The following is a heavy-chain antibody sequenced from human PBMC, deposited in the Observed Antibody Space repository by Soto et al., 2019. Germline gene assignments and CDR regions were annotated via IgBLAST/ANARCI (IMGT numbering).Heavy chain of an antibody. J-gene: IGHJ4*02. V-gene: IGHV3-72*01. Sequence: EVQLVESGGGLVQPGGSLRLSCAASGFTFSYHYMDWVRQAPGKGLEWVGRSRNQANSISTEYAASVKGTFTISRDESKNSLYLQMNSLKTEETAVYYCARFSGSYTRGLDYWGQGTLVTVSS. D-gene: IGHD1-26*01. CDR3: ARFSGSYTRGLDY. CDR1: GFTFSYHY. CDR2: SRNQANSIST.